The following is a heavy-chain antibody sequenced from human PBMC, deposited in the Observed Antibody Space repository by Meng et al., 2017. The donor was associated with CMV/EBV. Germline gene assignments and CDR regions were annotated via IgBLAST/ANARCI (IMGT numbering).Heavy chain of an antibody. CDR2: IKQDGSEK. D-gene: IGHD3-3*01. Sequence: GESLKISCAASGFTFSSYWMSWVRQAPGKGLEWVANIKQDGSEKYYVDSVKGRFTISRDNAKNALYLQMNSLRAEDTAVYYCARDPGVLQFLEWLGHGMDVWGQGTTVTVSS. V-gene: IGHV3-7*01. J-gene: IGHJ6*02. CDR1: GFTFSSYW. CDR3: ARDPGVLQFLEWLGHGMDV.